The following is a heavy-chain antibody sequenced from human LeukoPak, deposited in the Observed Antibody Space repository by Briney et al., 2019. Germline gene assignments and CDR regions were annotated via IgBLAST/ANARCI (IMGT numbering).Heavy chain of an antibody. D-gene: IGHD2-2*01. J-gene: IGHJ4*02. CDR1: GNYW. V-gene: IGHV3-74*01. CDR2: INSDGSWT. Sequence: GGSLRLSCAASGNYWMHWVRQAPGKGLVWVSHINSDGSWTSYADSVKGRFTISKDNAKNAVYLQMNNLRAEDTAVYYCVSFYETYWGRGTLVTVSS. CDR3: VSFYETY.